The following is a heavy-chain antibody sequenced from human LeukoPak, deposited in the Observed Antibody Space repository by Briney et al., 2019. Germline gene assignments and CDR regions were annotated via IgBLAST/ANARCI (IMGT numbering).Heavy chain of an antibody. Sequence: SETLSLTCTVSGGSISSSSYYWGWIRQPPGKGLEWIGSIYYSGSTYYNPSLKSRVTISVDTSKNQFSLKLSSVTAADTAVYYCARGGGYCSSTSCYPFDYWGQGTLVTVSS. J-gene: IGHJ4*02. CDR3: ARGGGYCSSTSCYPFDY. V-gene: IGHV4-39*01. D-gene: IGHD2-2*01. CDR1: GGSISSSSYY. CDR2: IYYSGST.